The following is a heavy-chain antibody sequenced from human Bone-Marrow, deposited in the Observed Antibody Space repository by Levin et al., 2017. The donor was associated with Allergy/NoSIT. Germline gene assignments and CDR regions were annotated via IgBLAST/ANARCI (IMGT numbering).Heavy chain of an antibody. V-gene: IGHV3-30*18. CDR3: AKVGYDYIWGRSPTSCLYYYDDYMDG. Sequence: PGGSLRLSCAASGFTFSSYGMHWVRQAPGKGLEWVAVISYDGSNKYYADSVKGRFTISRDNSKNTLYLQMNSLRAEDTAVYYCAKVGYDYIWGRSPTSCLYYYDDYMDGWGKGTTVTVSS. J-gene: IGHJ6*03. D-gene: IGHD3-16*01. CDR1: GFTFSSYG. CDR2: ISYDGSNK.